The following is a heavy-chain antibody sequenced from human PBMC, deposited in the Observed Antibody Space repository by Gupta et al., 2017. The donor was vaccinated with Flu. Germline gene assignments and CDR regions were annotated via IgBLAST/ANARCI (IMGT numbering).Heavy chain of an antibody. CDR3: ARDLIVATMDY. J-gene: IGHJ4*02. CDR2: IKEDGSEK. V-gene: IGHV3-7*01. D-gene: IGHD5-12*01. Sequence: VRQAPGKGLEWVANIKEDGSEKYYVDSVKGRFTISRDNAKNSLYLQMNSLRAEDTAVYYCARDLIVATMDYWGQGTLVTVSS.